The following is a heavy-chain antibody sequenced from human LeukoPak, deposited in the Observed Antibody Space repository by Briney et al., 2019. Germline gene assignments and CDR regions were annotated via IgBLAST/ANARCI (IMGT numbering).Heavy chain of an antibody. CDR3: ARDGLGAVAGGNNWFDP. V-gene: IGHV1-2*02. CDR2: INPNSGGT. Sequence: ASVKVSCKASGYTFTGYYMRWVRQAPGQGLEWMGWINPNSGGTNYAQKFQGRVTMTRDTSISTAYMELSRLRSDDTAVYYCARDGLGAVAGGNNWFDPWGQGTLVTVSS. D-gene: IGHD6-19*01. J-gene: IGHJ5*02. CDR1: GYTFTGYY.